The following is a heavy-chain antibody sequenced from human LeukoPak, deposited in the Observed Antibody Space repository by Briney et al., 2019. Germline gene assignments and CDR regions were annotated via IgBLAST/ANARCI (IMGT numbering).Heavy chain of an antibody. CDR3: ARSDIVVVPAANDAFDI. D-gene: IGHD2-2*01. Sequence: GGSLRLSCAASGFTFSSYAMSWVRQAPGKGLEWVSYISSSGSTIYYADSVKGRFTISRDNAKNSLYLQMNSLRAEDTAVYYCARSDIVVVPAANDAFDIWGQGTMVTVSS. CDR1: GFTFSSYA. J-gene: IGHJ3*02. CDR2: ISSSGSTI. V-gene: IGHV3-48*04.